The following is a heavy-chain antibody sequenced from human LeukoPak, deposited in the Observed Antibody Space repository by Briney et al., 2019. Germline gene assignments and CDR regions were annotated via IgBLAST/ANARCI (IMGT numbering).Heavy chain of an antibody. CDR1: GFTFSNYW. D-gene: IGHD3-16*01. J-gene: IGHJ6*02. CDR2: IKPDGGEQ. Sequence: GGSLRLSCVASGFTFSNYWMNWVRQAPGKGLEWVANIKPDGGEQYYVDSVKGRFTISRDNAKNSLYLQMSNLRAEDTAVYFCARGGGLDVWGQGATVTVSS. CDR3: ARGGGLDV. V-gene: IGHV3-7*03.